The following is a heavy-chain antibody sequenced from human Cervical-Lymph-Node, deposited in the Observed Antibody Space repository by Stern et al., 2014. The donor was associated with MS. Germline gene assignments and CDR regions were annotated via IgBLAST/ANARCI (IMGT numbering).Heavy chain of an antibody. CDR3: AKGDNWRRLNP. CDR1: GFTFSAYG. CDR2: ISADGTLK. Sequence: VQLVVPWGGVVQPGRSLRLSCAASGFTFSAYGMHWVRQAPVKALELVAVISADGTLKFYGDSVKGRFTISRDNSKNTLFLQMNSLRAEYTAVYYCAKGDNWRRLNPWGQGTLVTVSS. V-gene: IGHV3-30*18. J-gene: IGHJ5*02. D-gene: IGHD1-20*01.